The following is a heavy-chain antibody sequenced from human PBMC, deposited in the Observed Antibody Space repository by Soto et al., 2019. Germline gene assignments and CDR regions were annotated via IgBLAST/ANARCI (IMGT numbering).Heavy chain of an antibody. CDR2: IIPIFGTA. V-gene: IGHV1-69*13. Sequence: SVKVSCKASGGTFSSYAISWVRQAPGQGLEWLGGIIPIFGTANYAQKFQGRVTITADESTSTAYMELSSLRSEDTAVYYCARDRYYDSSGYYYVDTDYYYYGMDVWGQGTTVTVSS. D-gene: IGHD3-22*01. CDR1: GGTFSSYA. CDR3: ARDRYYDSSGYYYVDTDYYYYGMDV. J-gene: IGHJ6*02.